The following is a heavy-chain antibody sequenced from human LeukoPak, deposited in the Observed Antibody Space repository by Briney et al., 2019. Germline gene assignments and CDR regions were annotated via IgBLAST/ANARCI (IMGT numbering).Heavy chain of an antibody. CDR2: INHSGST. V-gene: IGHV4-34*01. CDR3: ARHGHYYYDSSGYYRKTFYYYYYYMDV. D-gene: IGHD3-22*01. Sequence: PSETQSLTCAVYGGSFSGYYWSWIRQPPGKGLEWIGEINHSGSTNYNPSLKSRVTISVDTSKTQFSLKLSSVTAADTAVYYCARHGHYYYDSSGYYRKTFYYYYYYMDVWGKGTTVTISS. J-gene: IGHJ6*03. CDR1: GGSFSGYY.